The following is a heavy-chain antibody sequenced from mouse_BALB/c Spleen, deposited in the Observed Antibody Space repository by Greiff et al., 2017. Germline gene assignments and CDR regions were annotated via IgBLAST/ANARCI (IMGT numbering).Heavy chain of an antibody. CDR2: IYPGSGNT. CDR3: ARRGGYYGYFDV. Sequence: QGQLQQSGAELARPGASVKLSCKASGYTFTDYYINWVKQRTGQGLEWIGEIYPGSGNTYYNEKFKGKATLTADKSSSTAYMQLSSLTSEDSAVYFCARRGGYYGYFDVWGAGTTVTVSS. D-gene: IGHD2-2*01. J-gene: IGHJ1*01. V-gene: IGHV1-77*01. CDR1: GYTFTDYY.